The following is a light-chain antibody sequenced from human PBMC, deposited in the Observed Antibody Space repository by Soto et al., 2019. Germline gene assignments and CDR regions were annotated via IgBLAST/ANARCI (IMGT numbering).Light chain of an antibody. Sequence: DIQMTQSPSSLSASVGDRVTITCRASQSISSFLNWYQQKPGKAPKFLIYATSSVQSAVPSRFSGSGSGTDFTLTINSLQPEDFATYFCQQSFDTPFTFGQGTKLEIK. J-gene: IGKJ2*01. V-gene: IGKV1-39*01. CDR3: QQSFDTPFT. CDR1: QSISSF. CDR2: ATS.